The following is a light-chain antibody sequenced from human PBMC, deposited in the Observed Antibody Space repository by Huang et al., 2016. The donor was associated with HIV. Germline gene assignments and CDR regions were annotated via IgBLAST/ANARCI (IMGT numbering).Light chain of an antibody. CDR1: QSVFYSSNSKNY. CDR3: QQYYRIPQT. Sequence: DIVMTQSPDSLTVSLGERATIKCRSSQSVFYSSNSKNYLAWFQQKPGQAPRLLIYWASARESGVPDRFSGSWSGTDFTLTIDRLEAEDAAIYYCQQYYRIPQTFGQGTRVEIK. J-gene: IGKJ1*01. V-gene: IGKV4-1*01. CDR2: WAS.